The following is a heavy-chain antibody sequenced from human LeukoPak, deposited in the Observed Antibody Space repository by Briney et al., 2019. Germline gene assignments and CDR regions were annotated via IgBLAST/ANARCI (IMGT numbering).Heavy chain of an antibody. Sequence: SETLSLTCTVSGGSITSGTFYWGWTRQPPGKGLEWIGTIHHSGSTSYIPSLQSRATISVDTSNNQFSLKLSSVTAADTAVYYCARAGILSTGDYFDPWGQGTLVTVSS. J-gene: IGHJ5*02. V-gene: IGHV4-39*07. CDR3: ARAGILSTGDYFDP. CDR2: IHHSGST. CDR1: GGSITSGTFY. D-gene: IGHD5/OR15-5a*01.